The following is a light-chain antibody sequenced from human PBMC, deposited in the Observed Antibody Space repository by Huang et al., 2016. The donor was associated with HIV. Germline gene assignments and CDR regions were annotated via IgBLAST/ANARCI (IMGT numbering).Light chain of an antibody. J-gene: IGKJ5*01. V-gene: IGKV3-20*01. Sequence: EIVLTQSPGTVSLSPGERATLSCRASQSVSSSYLAWYQQKPGHAPSLVLFGASTRATGIPDRFSGSGSGTDFTLTISRLEPEDFAVYYCQQYGTSPITFGQGTRLEIK. CDR3: QQYGTSPIT. CDR1: QSVSSSY. CDR2: GAS.